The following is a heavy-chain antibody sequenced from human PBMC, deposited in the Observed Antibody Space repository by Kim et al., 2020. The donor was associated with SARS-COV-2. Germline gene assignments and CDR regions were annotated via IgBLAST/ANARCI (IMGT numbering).Heavy chain of an antibody. D-gene: IGHD4-17*01. CDR3: ARTAYGGNSGSWYFDL. V-gene: IGHV3-74*01. Sequence: SVRCRFPISRDNAKDTLFLQMDSLRAEDTAVYYCARTAYGGNSGSWYFDLWGRGTLVTVSS. J-gene: IGHJ2*01.